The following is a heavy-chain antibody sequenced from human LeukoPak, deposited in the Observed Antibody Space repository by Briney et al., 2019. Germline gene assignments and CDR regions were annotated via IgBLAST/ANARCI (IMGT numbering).Heavy chain of an antibody. CDR1: GGSISSSSYY. J-gene: IGHJ4*02. Sequence: PSETLTLTCTVSGGSISSSSYYWGWIRQPPGKGLEWIGSIYYSGSTYYNPSLKSRVTISVDTSKNQFSLKLSSVTAADTAVYYCARGDIVVVPAADGYFDYWGQGTLVTASS. D-gene: IGHD2-2*01. CDR3: ARGDIVVVPAADGYFDY. V-gene: IGHV4-39*01. CDR2: IYYSGST.